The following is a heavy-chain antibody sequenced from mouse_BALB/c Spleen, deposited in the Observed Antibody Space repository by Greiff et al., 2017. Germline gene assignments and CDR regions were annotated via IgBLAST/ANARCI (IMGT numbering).Heavy chain of an antibody. Sequence: VQVVESGPELVRPGVSVKLSCKGSGYTFTDYAMHWVKQSHAKSLEWIGVISTYYGNTNYNQKFKGKATMTVDKSSSTAYMELARLTSEDSAIYYCARYDSSSSYWYFDVWGAGTTVTVSS. D-gene: IGHD1-1*01. CDR3: ARYDSSSSYWYFDV. J-gene: IGHJ1*01. V-gene: IGHV1-67*01. CDR2: ISTYYGNT. CDR1: GYTFTDYA.